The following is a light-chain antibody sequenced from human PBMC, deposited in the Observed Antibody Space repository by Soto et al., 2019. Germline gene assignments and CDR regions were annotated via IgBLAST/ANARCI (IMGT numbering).Light chain of an antibody. CDR2: GAS. J-gene: IGKJ4*01. CDR3: QQYGSSPLT. CDR1: QTVHTS. Sequence: PGDRATLSCRASQTVHTSLAWYQQKPGQAPRLLIYGASSRATGIPDRFSGSGSGTDFTLTISRLEPEDFAVYYCQQYGSSPLTFGGGTKVDIK. V-gene: IGKV3-20*01.